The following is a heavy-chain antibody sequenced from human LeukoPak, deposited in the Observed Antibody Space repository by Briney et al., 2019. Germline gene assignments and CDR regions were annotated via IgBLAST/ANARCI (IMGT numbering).Heavy chain of an antibody. J-gene: IGHJ5*02. CDR1: GFPVAANY. V-gene: IGHV3-53*01. D-gene: IGHD2-2*01. CDR2: LYTGGGT. Sequence: PGESLRLSCAASGFPVAANYMAWVRQAPGKGLEFVSVLYTGGGTDYVDSVKGRFTISRDNSKNIVYLQTNTPRPEDTAVYFCARVRTQVGSTTQEGWFDLWGRGTLVTVSS. CDR3: ARVRTQVGSTTQEGWFDL.